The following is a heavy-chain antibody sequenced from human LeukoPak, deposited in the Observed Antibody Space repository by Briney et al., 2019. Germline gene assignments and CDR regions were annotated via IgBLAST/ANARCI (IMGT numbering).Heavy chain of an antibody. CDR2: IYTSGST. V-gene: IGHV4-61*02. J-gene: IGHJ6*03. Sequence: SETLSLTCTVSGGSISSGSYYWSWIRQPAGKGLEWIGRIYTSGSTNYNPSLKSRVTISVDTSKNQFSLKLSSVTAADTAVYYCARLGATTYYYYMDVWGKGTTVTVSS. CDR3: ARLGATTYYYYMDV. CDR1: GGSISSGSYY. D-gene: IGHD1-26*01.